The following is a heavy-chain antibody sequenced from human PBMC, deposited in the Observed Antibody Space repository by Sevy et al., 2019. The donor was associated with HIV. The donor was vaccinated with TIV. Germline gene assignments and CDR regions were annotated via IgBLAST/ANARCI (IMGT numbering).Heavy chain of an antibody. V-gene: IGHV3-23*01. J-gene: IGHJ5*02. CDR3: ANGLCSGYLNRWFDP. CDR2: ISDSGDNT. CDR1: GFMFSRCA. Sequence: GGSLRLSCAASGFMFSRCAMSWVRQVPGKGLEWVSGISDSGDNTYYADSVKGRFTISRDNSKNTLFLQMNSVRVEDTSVYYWANGLCSGYLNRWFDPWGQGTLVTVSS. D-gene: IGHD3-3*01.